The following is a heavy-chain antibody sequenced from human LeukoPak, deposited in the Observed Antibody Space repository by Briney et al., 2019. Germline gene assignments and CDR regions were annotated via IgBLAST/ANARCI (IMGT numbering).Heavy chain of an antibody. V-gene: IGHV3-33*06. CDR1: GFTFSSYG. CDR2: IWDDGSSK. Sequence: GGSLRLSCAASGFTFSSYGMHWARQAPGKGLEWVAVIWDDGSSKYYGDSVKGRFTISRDNSKNTLYLQMNSRRAEDTAVYYCAKPTRGSGSFLIDFWGQGTLVTVS. J-gene: IGHJ4*02. D-gene: IGHD1-26*01. CDR3: AKPTRGSGSFLIDF.